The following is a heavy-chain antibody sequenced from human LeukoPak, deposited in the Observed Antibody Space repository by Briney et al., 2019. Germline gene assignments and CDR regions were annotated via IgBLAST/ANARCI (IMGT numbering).Heavy chain of an antibody. D-gene: IGHD3-10*02. J-gene: IGHJ4*02. CDR2: ISAYKDNT. V-gene: IGHV1-18*01. Sequence: ASVTVSCKAFGYTFTSYGISWVRQAPGQGLEWMGWISAYKDNTNYAQTLQGRVTMTTDTSTSTAYMELRSLGSDATAVYYCARDRSDYVREFDYWGQGTLVTVSS. CDR3: ARDRSDYVREFDY. CDR1: GYTFTSYG.